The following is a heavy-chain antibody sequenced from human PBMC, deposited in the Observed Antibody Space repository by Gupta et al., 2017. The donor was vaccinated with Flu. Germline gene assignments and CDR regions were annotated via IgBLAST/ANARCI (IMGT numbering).Heavy chain of an antibody. D-gene: IGHD4-17*01. CDR2: IRSKANSYAT. V-gene: IGHV3-73*01. J-gene: IGHJ4*02. CDR1: FTFSGSA. Sequence: FTFSGSAMHWVRQASGKGLEWVGRIRSKANSYATAYAASVKGRFTISRDDSKNTAYLQMNSLKTEDTAVYYCTPYGDGLGYWGQGTLVTVSS. CDR3: TPYGDGLGY.